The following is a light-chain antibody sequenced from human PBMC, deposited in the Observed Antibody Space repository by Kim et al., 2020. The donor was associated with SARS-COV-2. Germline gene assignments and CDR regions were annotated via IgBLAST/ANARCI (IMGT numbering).Light chain of an antibody. CDR2: KAS. CDR3: QHYNSYPLT. Sequence: DIQMTQSPSTLSASVGDRVTITCRASQSISSWLAWYQQKPGKAPNLLIYKASSLQSGVPSRFSGSASGTEFTLTISSLQPDDFATYYCQHYNSYPLTFGGGTKVDIK. J-gene: IGKJ4*01. CDR1: QSISSW. V-gene: IGKV1-5*03.